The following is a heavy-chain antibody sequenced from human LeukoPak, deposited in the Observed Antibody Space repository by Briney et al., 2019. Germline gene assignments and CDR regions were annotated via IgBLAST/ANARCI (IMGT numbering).Heavy chain of an antibody. J-gene: IGHJ4*02. V-gene: IGHV3-74*01. D-gene: IGHD5-18*01. CDR2: IHTDGSIK. Sequence: AGGSLRLSCAASGFTFSTYWMHWVRQAPGKGLVWVSRIHTDGSIKSYADSVKGRFTISRDNVRNTLYLQLNSLRAEDTAVYYCARDRGYSLGYWGQGTLVTVSS. CDR1: GFTFSTYW. CDR3: ARDRGYSLGY.